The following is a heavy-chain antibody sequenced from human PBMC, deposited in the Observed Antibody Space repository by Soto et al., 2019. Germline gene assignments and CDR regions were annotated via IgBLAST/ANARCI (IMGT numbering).Heavy chain of an antibody. Sequence: EVQLVESGGGLVKPGGSPRLSCAASGFTFSSYSMNWVRQAPGKGLEWVSSISSSSSYIYYADSVKGRFTISRDNAKNSLYLQMNSLRAEDTAVYYCARAEYSSSSEVYYYYYYGMDVWGQGTTVTVSS. CDR1: GFTFSSYS. J-gene: IGHJ6*02. CDR3: ARAEYSSSSEVYYYYYYGMDV. V-gene: IGHV3-21*01. D-gene: IGHD6-6*01. CDR2: ISSSSSYI.